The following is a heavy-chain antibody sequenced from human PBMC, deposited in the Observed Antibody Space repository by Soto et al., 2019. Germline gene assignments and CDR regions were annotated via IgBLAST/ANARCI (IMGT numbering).Heavy chain of an antibody. CDR1: GFTFSSYG. CDR2: ISYDGSNK. Sequence: FLRLSCAVSGFTFSSYGMHWIRQAPGKGLEWVAVISYDGSNKYYADSVKGRFTISRDNSKNTLYLQMNSLRAEDTAVYYCENGGDYYYYYGMDVWGQGTTVTVSS. V-gene: IGHV3-30*18. J-gene: IGHJ6*02. CDR3: ENGGDYYYYYGMDV. D-gene: IGHD3-10*01.